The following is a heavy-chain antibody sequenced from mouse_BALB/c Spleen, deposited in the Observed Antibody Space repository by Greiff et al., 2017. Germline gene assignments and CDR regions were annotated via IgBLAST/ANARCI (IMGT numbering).Heavy chain of an antibody. CDR1: GFTFSSYG. V-gene: IGHV5-6*01. Sequence: EVQRVESGGGLVQPGGSLKLSCAASGFTFSSYGMSWVRQTPDKRLEWVATISSGGSYTYYPDSVKGRFTISRDNAKNTLYLQMSSLKSEDTAMYYCARQGIYYDYDGFAYWGQGTLVTVSA. J-gene: IGHJ3*01. CDR2: ISSGGSYT. D-gene: IGHD2-4*01. CDR3: ARQGIYYDYDGFAY.